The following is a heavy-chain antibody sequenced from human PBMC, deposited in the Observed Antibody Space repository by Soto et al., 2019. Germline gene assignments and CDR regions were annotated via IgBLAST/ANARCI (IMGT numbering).Heavy chain of an antibody. V-gene: IGHV4-39*01. J-gene: IGHJ4*02. Sequence: QLQLQESGPGLVKPSETLSLTCTVAGCSISSSSYYWGWIRQPPGKGLEWIGSIYYSGSTYYNPSLKSRGTISVDTSKNQFSLKLNAVTAADTAVYCCARREWLRLYFFVYWGQGTLVTVSS. CDR1: GCSISSSSYY. D-gene: IGHD5-12*01. CDR3: ARREWLRLYFFVY. CDR2: IYYSGST.